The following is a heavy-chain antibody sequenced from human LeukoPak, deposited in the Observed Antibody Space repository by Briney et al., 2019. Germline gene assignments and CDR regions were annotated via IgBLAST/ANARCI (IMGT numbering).Heavy chain of an antibody. J-gene: IGHJ3*02. V-gene: IGHV1-8*01. CDR3: ARMATPNDAFDI. Sequence: ASVKVSCKASGYTFTSYDINWVRQATGQGLEWMGWMNPNSGNTGYAQKFQGRVTMTRNTFISTAYMELSSLRSEDTAVYYCARMATPNDAFDIWGQGTMVTVSS. CDR1: GYTFTSYD. CDR2: MNPNSGNT. D-gene: IGHD5-24*01.